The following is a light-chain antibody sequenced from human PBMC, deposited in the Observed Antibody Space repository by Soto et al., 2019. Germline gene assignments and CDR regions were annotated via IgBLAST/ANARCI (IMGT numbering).Light chain of an antibody. CDR1: QSIGTY. Sequence: DIQMTQSPSSLSASVGDRVTITCRASQSIGTYLNWYLQKPGKAPNLLIYATSSLQSGVPSRFSGSGSGTDFTLTITSLQPEDVATYYCQQSYSTPQTFGQGTKVEIK. CDR3: QQSYSTPQT. J-gene: IGKJ1*01. V-gene: IGKV1-39*01. CDR2: ATS.